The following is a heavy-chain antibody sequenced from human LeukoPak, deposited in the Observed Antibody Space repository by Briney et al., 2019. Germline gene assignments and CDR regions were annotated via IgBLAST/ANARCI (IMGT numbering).Heavy chain of an antibody. Sequence: GGSLRLSCAASGFTFSSYWMHWVRQAPGKGLVWVSRINSDGSSTSYADSVKGRFTISRDNAKNTLYLQMSSLRAEDTAVYYCAREGATDWYFHLWDRGTLVTVSS. D-gene: IGHD5-12*01. CDR3: AREGATDWYFHL. J-gene: IGHJ2*01. CDR1: GFTFSSYW. CDR2: INSDGSST. V-gene: IGHV3-74*01.